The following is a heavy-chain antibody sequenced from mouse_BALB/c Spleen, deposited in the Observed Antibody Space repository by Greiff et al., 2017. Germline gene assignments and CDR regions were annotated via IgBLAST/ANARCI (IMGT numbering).Heavy chain of an antibody. J-gene: IGHJ4*01. CDR2: ISSGSSTI. CDR1: GFTFSSFG. Sequence: EVKLMESGGGLVQPGGSRKLSCAASGFTFSSFGMHWVRQAPEKGLEWVAYISSGSSTIYYADTVKGRFTISRDNPKNTLFLQMTSLRSEDTAMYYCARLDYGSSYAMDYWGQGTSVTVSS. V-gene: IGHV5-17*02. CDR3: ARLDYGSSYAMDY. D-gene: IGHD1-1*01.